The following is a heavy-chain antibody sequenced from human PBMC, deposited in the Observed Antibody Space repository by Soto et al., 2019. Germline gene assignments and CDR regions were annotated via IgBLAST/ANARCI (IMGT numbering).Heavy chain of an antibody. V-gene: IGHV5-51*01. D-gene: IGHD2-21*02. CDR1: GYSFTSYW. CDR2: IYPGDSDT. J-gene: IGHJ6*02. Sequence: GESLKISCKGSGYSFTSYWIGWVRQMPGKGLEWMGIIYPGDSDTRYSPSFQGRVTISADKSISTAYLQWSSLKASDTAMCYCARTASYCGGYCYSQNYYYYGMAVWGQGTSVTVSS. CDR3: ARTASYCGGYCYSQNYYYYGMAV.